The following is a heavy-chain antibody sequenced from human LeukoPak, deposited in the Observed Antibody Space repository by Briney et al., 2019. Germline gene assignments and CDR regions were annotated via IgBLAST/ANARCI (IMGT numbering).Heavy chain of an antibody. Sequence: GGALRLSCTASGFTFGDYAISWFRQAPGKGLEWVGFIRSKAYGGTTEYAASVKGRFTISRDDCRSIAYLQMNSLKTEDTAVYYCTRDMGYSNDYWGQGTMVTVSS. CDR2: IRSKAYGGTT. CDR1: GFTFGDYA. D-gene: IGHD6-13*01. J-gene: IGHJ4*02. V-gene: IGHV3-49*03. CDR3: TRDMGYSNDY.